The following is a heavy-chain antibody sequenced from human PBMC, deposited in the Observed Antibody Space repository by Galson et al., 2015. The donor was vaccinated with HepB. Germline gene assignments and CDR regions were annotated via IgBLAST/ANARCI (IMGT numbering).Heavy chain of an antibody. CDR3: ARGRLTIFAVVTDVRDYYYRMDV. D-gene: IGHD3-3*01. J-gene: IGHJ6*02. Sequence: SVKVSCKASGYSFTDHYMHWVRQAPGQGLEWMGWINPNSGDTYYAQMFQGRVTTTRDKSISTAYTELTSLRSDDTAVYYCARGRLTIFAVVTDVRDYYYRMDVWGQGTTVTVSS. V-gene: IGHV1-2*02. CDR2: INPNSGDT. CDR1: GYSFTDHY.